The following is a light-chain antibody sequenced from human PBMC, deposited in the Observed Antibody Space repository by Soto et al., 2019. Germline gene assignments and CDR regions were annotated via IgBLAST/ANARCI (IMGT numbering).Light chain of an antibody. CDR2: DVT. V-gene: IGLV2-14*03. CDR1: RSDVGGYDY. Sequence: QSALTQPASVSGSPGQSITISCTGTRSDVGGYDYVSWYQQYPGKAPKLVIYDVTNRPSGVSDRFSGSKSGNTASLTISGLQAEDEADYYCSSFARSGAGVPFGGGTKLTVL. J-gene: IGLJ2*01. CDR3: SSFARSGAGVP.